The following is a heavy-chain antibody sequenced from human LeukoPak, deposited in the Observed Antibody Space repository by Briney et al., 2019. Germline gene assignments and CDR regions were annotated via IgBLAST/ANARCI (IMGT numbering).Heavy chain of an antibody. CDR2: IYYSGST. V-gene: IGHV4-59*01. Sequence: SETLSLTCTVSGGPISSYYWSWIRQPPGKGLEWIGYIYYSGSTNYNPSLKSRVTISVDTSKNQFSLKLSSVTAADTVVYYCASVTFGGVIVDYWGQGTLVTVSS. CDR1: GGPISSYY. J-gene: IGHJ4*02. CDR3: ASVTFGGVIVDY. D-gene: IGHD3-16*02.